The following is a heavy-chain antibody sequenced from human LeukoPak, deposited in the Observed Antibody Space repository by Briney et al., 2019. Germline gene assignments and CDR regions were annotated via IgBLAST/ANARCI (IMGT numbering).Heavy chain of an antibody. CDR3: ARGSILLWFGELLGGSNWFDP. J-gene: IGHJ5*02. Sequence: ASVTVSCKASGYTFTGYYMHWVRQAPGQGLEGMGWINPNSGGTNYAQKFQGRVTMTRDTSISTAYMELSRLRSDDTAVYYCARGSILLWFGELLGGSNWFDPWGREPWSPSPQ. CDR2: INPNSGGT. D-gene: IGHD3-10*01. CDR1: GYTFTGYY. V-gene: IGHV1-2*02.